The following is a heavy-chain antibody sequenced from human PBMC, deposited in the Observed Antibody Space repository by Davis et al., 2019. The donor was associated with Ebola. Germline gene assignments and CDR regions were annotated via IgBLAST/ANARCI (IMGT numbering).Heavy chain of an antibody. Sequence: AASVKVSCKASGGTFSSYTISWVRQAPGQGLEWMGRIIPILGIANYAQKFQGRVTITADKSTSTAYMELSSLRSEDTAVYYCAREGSSGWHDAFDIWGQGTMVTVSS. CDR2: IIPILGIA. CDR3: AREGSSGWHDAFDI. J-gene: IGHJ3*02. CDR1: GGTFSSYT. D-gene: IGHD6-19*01. V-gene: IGHV1-69*04.